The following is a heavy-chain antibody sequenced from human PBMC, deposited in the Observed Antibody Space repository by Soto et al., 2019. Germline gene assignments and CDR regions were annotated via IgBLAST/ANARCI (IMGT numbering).Heavy chain of an antibody. CDR1: GYIFTGYY. D-gene: IGHD5-18*01. Sequence: ASVKVSCKASGYIFTGYYIHWVRQAPGQGLERMGWINPNSDTDVTNYAQKFQGRVTMTRDTSLTTVYMELSRLKSDDTAVYYCARGPRKQLWVGYFDYWGQGTLVTVSS. CDR3: ARGPRKQLWVGYFDY. V-gene: IGHV1-2*02. J-gene: IGHJ4*02. CDR2: INPNSDTDVT.